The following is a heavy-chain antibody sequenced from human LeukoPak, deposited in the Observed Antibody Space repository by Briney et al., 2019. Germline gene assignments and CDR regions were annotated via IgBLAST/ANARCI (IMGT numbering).Heavy chain of an antibody. CDR1: GFTFKTYA. V-gene: IGHV3-23*01. D-gene: IGHD6-13*01. CDR3: AKDRKRREAAADFDY. J-gene: IGHJ4*02. CDR2: ISGSGGST. Sequence: PGGSLRLSCAASGFTFKTYAMSWVRQVPGKGPEWVSSISGSGGSTYYADSVKGRFTISRDNSKNTLYLQMNSLRAEDTAVYYCAKDRKRREAAADFDYWGQGTPVTVSS.